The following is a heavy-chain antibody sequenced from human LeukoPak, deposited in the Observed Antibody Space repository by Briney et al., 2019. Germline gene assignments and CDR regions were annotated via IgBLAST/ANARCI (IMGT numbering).Heavy chain of an antibody. CDR1: GASICSGGYY. J-gene: IGHJ4*02. CDR3: ARGGYTAMVTGFDY. D-gene: IGHD5-18*01. CDR2: IYYSGST. Sequence: SETLSLTCTVSGASICSGGYYWSWIRQHPGKGLEWIGYIYYSGSTYYNPSLKSRVTISVDTSKNQFSLKLSSVTAADTAVYYCARGGYTAMVTGFDYWGQGTLVTVSS. V-gene: IGHV4-31*03.